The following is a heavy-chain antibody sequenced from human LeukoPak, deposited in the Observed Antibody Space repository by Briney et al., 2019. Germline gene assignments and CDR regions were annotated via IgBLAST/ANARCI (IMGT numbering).Heavy chain of an antibody. CDR3: ARKDVGTAMVSYYYYGMDV. CDR1: GGTFSSYA. D-gene: IGHD5-18*01. CDR2: IIPIFGTA. V-gene: IGHV1-69*13. J-gene: IGHJ6*02. Sequence: ASVKVSCKASGGTFSSYAISWVRHAPGQGLERMGGIIPIFGTANYAQKFQGRVTITADESTSTAYMELSSLRSEDTAVYYCARKDVGTAMVSYYYYGMDVWGQGTTVTVSS.